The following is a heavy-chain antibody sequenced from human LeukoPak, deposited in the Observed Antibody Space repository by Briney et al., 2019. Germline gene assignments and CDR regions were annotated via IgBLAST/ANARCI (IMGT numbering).Heavy chain of an antibody. D-gene: IGHD6-19*01. CDR3: AKGEEEWLGYFDY. Sequence: GRSLRLSCAASGFTFSSYGMHWVRQAPGKGLEWVSAISGSGGSTYYADSVKGRFTISRDNSKNTLYLQMNSLRAEDTAVYYCAKGEEEWLGYFDYWGQGTLVTVSS. J-gene: IGHJ4*02. CDR2: ISGSGGST. V-gene: IGHV3-23*01. CDR1: GFTFSSYG.